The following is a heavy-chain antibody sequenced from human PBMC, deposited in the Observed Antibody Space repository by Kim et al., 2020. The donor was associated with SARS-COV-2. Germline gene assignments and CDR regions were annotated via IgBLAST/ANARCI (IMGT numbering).Heavy chain of an antibody. V-gene: IGHV3-23*01. J-gene: IGHJ4*02. CDR3: AKDLEDIVVGVGH. D-gene: IGHD2-15*01. Sequence: CADSVKGRFTISRDNSKTTLYLQMNSLRAEDTAVYYCAKDLEDIVVGVGHWGQGTLVTVSS.